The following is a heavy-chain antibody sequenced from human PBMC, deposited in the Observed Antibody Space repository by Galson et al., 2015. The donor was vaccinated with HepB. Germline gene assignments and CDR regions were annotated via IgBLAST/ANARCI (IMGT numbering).Heavy chain of an antibody. CDR3: ARGKTPAAVTPFDT. CDR1: GFTFSSYW. J-gene: IGHJ5*02. CDR2: INSDGSST. D-gene: IGHD4-11*01. Sequence: SLRLSCAASGFTFSSYWMNWVRQAPGKGLVWVSRINSDGSSTSYADSVKGRFTISRDNAKNTLYLQVNSLRAEDTAVYYCARGKTPAAVTPFDTWGQGTLVTVSS. V-gene: IGHV3-74*01.